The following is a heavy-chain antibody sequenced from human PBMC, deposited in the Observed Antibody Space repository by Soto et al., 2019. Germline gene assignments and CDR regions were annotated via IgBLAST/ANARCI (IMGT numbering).Heavy chain of an antibody. J-gene: IGHJ4*02. CDR2: VSYDGSKQ. CDR3: ARDRVYYYDNSGYYNFDY. Sequence: QVQLVESGGGVVQPGRSLRVSCAASGFTFSNYAMHWVRQAPGKGLEWVAVVSYDGSKQFYADSVEGRFTISRDSSKSTLCQRMDNLRDEDTAVYYCARDRVYYYDNSGYYNFDYWGQGTLVTVSS. CDR1: GFTFSNYA. V-gene: IGHV3-30-3*01. D-gene: IGHD3-22*01.